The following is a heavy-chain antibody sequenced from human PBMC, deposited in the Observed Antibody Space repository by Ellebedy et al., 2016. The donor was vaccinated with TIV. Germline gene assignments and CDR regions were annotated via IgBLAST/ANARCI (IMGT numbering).Heavy chain of an antibody. CDR3: AKTFDY. Sequence: GGSLRLSXAASGFTFSSYGMHWVRQAPGKGLEWVAVISYDGSNKYYADSVKGRFTISRDNSKNTLYLQMNSLRAEDTAVYYCAKTFDYWGQGTLVTVSS. CDR1: GFTFSSYG. V-gene: IGHV3-30*18. CDR2: ISYDGSNK. J-gene: IGHJ4*02.